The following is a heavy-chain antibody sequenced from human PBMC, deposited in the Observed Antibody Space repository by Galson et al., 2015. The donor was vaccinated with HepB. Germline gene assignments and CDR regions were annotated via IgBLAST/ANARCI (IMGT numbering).Heavy chain of an antibody. CDR3: AKDLYYYYGSGSSAVIYYGMDV. CDR1: GFTFSSYA. V-gene: IGHV3-23*01. Sequence: SLRLSCAASGFTFSSYAMSWVRQAPGKGLEWVSAISGSGGSTYYADSVKGRFTISRDNSKNTLYLQMNSLRAEDTAVYYCAKDLYYYYGSGSSAVIYYGMDVWGQGTTVTVSS. CDR2: ISGSGGST. D-gene: IGHD3-10*01. J-gene: IGHJ6*02.